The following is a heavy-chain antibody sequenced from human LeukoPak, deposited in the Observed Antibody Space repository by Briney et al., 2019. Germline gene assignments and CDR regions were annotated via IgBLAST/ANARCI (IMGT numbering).Heavy chain of an antibody. CDR2: ISYDGSNK. D-gene: IGHD6-13*01. Sequence: GGSLRLSCAASGFTFSSYAMHWVRQAPGKGLEWVAVISYDGSNKYYADSVKGRFTISRDNSKNTLYLQMNSLRAEDTAVYYCARDGDSGYSSSWSSGDIWGQGTMVTVSS. V-gene: IGHV3-30-3*01. CDR3: ARDGDSGYSSSWSSGDI. CDR1: GFTFSSYA. J-gene: IGHJ3*02.